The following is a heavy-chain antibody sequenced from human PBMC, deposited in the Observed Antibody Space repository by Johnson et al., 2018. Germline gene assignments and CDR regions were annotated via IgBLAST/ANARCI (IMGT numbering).Heavy chain of an antibody. CDR1: GGSISSYY. CDR2: IYYSGST. CDR3: AREGEAGTVPHFYDYYMDV. Sequence: QVQLQESGPGLVKPSETLSLTCTVSGGSISSYYWSWIRQPPGKGLEWIGYIYYSGSTNYNPSLKSRVTISVDTSTNQVSLKLSSVTAADTAAYYCAREGEAGTVPHFYDYYMDVWGKGTTVTVSS. V-gene: IGHV4-59*01. J-gene: IGHJ6*03. D-gene: IGHD6-13*01.